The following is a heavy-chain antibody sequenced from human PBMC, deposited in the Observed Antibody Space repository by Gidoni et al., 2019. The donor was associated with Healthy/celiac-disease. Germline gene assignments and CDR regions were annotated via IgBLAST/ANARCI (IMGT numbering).Heavy chain of an antibody. CDR1: GFTFRSYA. V-gene: IGHV3-64*01. Sequence: EVQLVESGGGLVQPGWSLRLSCAASGFTFRSYAMHWVRPAPGKGLEYVSAISSNGGSTYYANSVKGRFTISRDNSKNTLYLQMGSLRAEDMAVYYCARGRYGSGSYQDFDYWGQGTLVTVSS. CDR3: ARGRYGSGSYQDFDY. CDR2: ISSNGGST. J-gene: IGHJ4*02. D-gene: IGHD3-10*01.